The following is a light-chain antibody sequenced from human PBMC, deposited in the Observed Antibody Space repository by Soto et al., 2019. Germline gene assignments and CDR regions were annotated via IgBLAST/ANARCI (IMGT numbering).Light chain of an antibody. CDR2: AAS. V-gene: IGKV1-8*01. CDR1: QGISSY. J-gene: IGKJ5*01. CDR3: QHYNSLPIT. Sequence: AIRVTQSPSSFSASTGDRVTITCRASQGISSYLAWYQQKPGKAPKLLIYAASTLQSGVPSRFSGSGSGTDFTLTISCLQSEDIGTYYCQHYNSLPITFGQGTRLEIK.